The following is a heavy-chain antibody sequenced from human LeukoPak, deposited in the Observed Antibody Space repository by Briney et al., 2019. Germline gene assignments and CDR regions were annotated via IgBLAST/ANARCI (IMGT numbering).Heavy chain of an antibody. CDR1: GYTFTNYY. CDR3: ARGPGVRGVSTDY. Sequence: ASVKVSCKASGYTFTNYYIHWVRQAPGQGLEWMGIINPSGGSTTYAQKFQGRVTIARDTPTSTVYMVLSSLRSEDTAVYYCARGPGVRGVSTDYWGQGTLVTVSS. J-gene: IGHJ4*02. CDR2: INPSGGST. V-gene: IGHV1-46*01. D-gene: IGHD3-10*01.